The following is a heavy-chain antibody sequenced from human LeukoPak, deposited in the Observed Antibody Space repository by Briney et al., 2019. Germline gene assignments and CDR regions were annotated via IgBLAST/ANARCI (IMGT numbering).Heavy chain of an antibody. CDR3: AKGDGYNAGRYFDY. V-gene: IGHV3-9*01. CDR2: ISWNSGSI. CDR1: GFTFDDYA. D-gene: IGHD5-12*01. Sequence: GGSLRLSCAASGFTFDDYAMHWVRQAPGKGLEWVSGISWNSGSIGYADSVKGRFTISRDNAKNSLNLQMNSLRAEDTALYYCAKGDGYNAGRYFDYWGQGTLVTVSS. J-gene: IGHJ4*02.